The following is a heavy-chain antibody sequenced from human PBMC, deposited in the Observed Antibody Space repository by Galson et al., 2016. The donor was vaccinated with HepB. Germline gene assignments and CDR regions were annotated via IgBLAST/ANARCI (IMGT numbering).Heavy chain of an antibody. Sequence: SLRLSCAASGFNFRDYWMHWVRQAPGKGLEWVSYIDTNGIYTTYAESVKGRFTISRDNSKNTLCLQMNSLRAEDTAVYYCAKGRGYSSSSGYFDYWGQGTLVTVSS. CDR3: AKGRGYSSSSGYFDY. CDR1: GFNFRDYW. D-gene: IGHD6-6*01. CDR2: IDTNGIYT. J-gene: IGHJ4*02. V-gene: IGHV3-74*03.